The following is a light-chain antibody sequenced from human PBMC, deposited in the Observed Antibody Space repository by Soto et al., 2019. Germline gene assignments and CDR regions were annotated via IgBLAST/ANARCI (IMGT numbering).Light chain of an antibody. CDR1: QTVPSR. V-gene: IGKV3-15*01. Sequence: EIVLRQSAATLSLSPGEGVTLSCRASQTVPSRIAWYQQKPGQAPSLLIYGASTRATGVPDRFSGTGSGTEFTLTISSLKSEDYAVYYCQQYKSWPPITFGQGTRLEIK. J-gene: IGKJ5*01. CDR3: QQYKSWPPIT. CDR2: GAS.